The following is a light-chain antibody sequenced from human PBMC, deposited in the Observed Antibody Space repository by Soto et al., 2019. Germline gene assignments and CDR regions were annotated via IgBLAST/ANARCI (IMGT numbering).Light chain of an antibody. CDR2: EVS. Sequence: QSVLTQPASVSGSPGQSITISCTGTSSDVGGFNYVSWYQQHPGKAPKLMMYEVSNRPSGLSDRFSGSKSGNTASLTISGLQAEDEADYYCSSYTPSSTWVFGGGTKVTVL. J-gene: IGLJ3*02. CDR1: SSDVGGFNY. V-gene: IGLV2-14*01. CDR3: SSYTPSSTWV.